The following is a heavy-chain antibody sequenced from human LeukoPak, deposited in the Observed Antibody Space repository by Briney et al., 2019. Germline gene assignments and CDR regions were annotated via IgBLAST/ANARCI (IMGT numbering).Heavy chain of an antibody. D-gene: IGHD1-26*01. CDR1: GYAFTSYG. Sequence: GASVKVSCKASGYAFTSYGINWVRQAPGQGLEWMGGVIPIFATANYAQNFQGRVTITADESTSTASMELSSLRSEDTAVYYCARESGSFVFDYWGQGTLVTVSS. CDR3: ARESGSFVFDY. J-gene: IGHJ4*02. V-gene: IGHV1-69*13. CDR2: VIPIFATA.